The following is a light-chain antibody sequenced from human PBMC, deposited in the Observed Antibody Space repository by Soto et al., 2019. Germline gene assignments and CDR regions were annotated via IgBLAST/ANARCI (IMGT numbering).Light chain of an antibody. CDR1: NSDVGGYNY. Sequence: QSVLTQPASVSGAPGQSITISCTGTNSDVGGYNYVSWFQQHPGKAPKLIIYEVTNRPSGISNRFSGSKSGNTASLPISGLQADDEADYYCSSYSSSYRLPGVFGGGTKLTVL. CDR2: EVT. V-gene: IGLV2-14*01. J-gene: IGLJ3*02. CDR3: SSYSSSYRLPGV.